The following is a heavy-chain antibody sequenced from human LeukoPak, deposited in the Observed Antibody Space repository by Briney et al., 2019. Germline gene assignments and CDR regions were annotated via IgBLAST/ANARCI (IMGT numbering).Heavy chain of an antibody. CDR3: ARDFGDYGDFYFDY. J-gene: IGHJ4*02. V-gene: IGHV1-69*05. D-gene: IGHD4-17*01. CDR2: IIPIFGTA. Sequence: SVKVSCKASGGTFSSYAISWVRRAPGQGLEWMGGIIPIFGTANYAQKFQGRVTITTDESTSTAYMELSSLRSEDTAVYYCARDFGDYGDFYFDYWGQGTLVTVSS. CDR1: GGTFSSYA.